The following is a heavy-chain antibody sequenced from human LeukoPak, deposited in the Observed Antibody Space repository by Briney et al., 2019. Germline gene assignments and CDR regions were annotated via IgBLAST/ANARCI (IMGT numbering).Heavy chain of an antibody. D-gene: IGHD3-10*01. J-gene: IGHJ4*02. CDR1: GGTFSSYA. Sequence: GSSVKVSCKASGGTFSSYAISWVRQAPGQGLEWMGRIIPILGIANYAQKFQGRVTITADKSTSTAYMELSSLRSEDTAVYYCARDRGSSGSGSYDYWGQGTLVTVSS. V-gene: IGHV1-69*04. CDR3: ARDRGSSGSGSYDY. CDR2: IIPILGIA.